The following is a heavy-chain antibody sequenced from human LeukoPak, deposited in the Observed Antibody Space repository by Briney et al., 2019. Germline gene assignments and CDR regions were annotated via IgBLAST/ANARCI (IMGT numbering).Heavy chain of an antibody. CDR3: AKVGTTVTTEWFDP. D-gene: IGHD4-17*01. V-gene: IGHV3-23*01. J-gene: IGHJ5*02. CDR2: ISVSGSTI. Sequence: PGGSLRLSCAGSGFTFSSYNMNWVRQAPGKGLEWVSYISVSGSTIYYADSVKGRFTISRDNSKNTLYLQMNSLRAEDTAVYYCAKVGTTVTTEWFDPWGQGTLVTVSS. CDR1: GFTFSSYN.